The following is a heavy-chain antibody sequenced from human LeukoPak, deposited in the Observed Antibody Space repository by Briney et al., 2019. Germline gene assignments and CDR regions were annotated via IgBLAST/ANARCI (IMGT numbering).Heavy chain of an antibody. CDR2: IRSKANSYAT. CDR1: GFTFSGSA. J-gene: IGHJ4*02. CDR3: TRLQTEYCSSTSCLADFDY. D-gene: IGHD2-2*01. V-gene: IGHV3-73*01. Sequence: GGSLRLSCAASGFTFSGSAMHWVRQASGKGLEWVGRIRSKANSYATAYAASVKGRFTISRDDSKNTAYLQMNSLKTEDTAVYYCTRLQTEYCSSTSCLADFDYWGQGTLVTVSS.